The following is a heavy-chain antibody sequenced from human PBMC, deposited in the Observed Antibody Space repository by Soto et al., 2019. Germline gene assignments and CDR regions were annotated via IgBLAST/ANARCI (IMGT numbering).Heavy chain of an antibody. CDR1: GGSVSSGSYY. Sequence: QVQLQESGPGLVKPSETLSLTCTVSGGSVSSGSYYWSWIRQPPGKGLEWIGYIYYSGSTNYNPSLKSRVTISVDTSKNQSSLKLSSVTAADTAVYYCARADSNYDWFDPWGQGTLVTVSS. CDR3: ARADSNYDWFDP. D-gene: IGHD4-4*01. CDR2: IYYSGST. J-gene: IGHJ5*02. V-gene: IGHV4-61*01.